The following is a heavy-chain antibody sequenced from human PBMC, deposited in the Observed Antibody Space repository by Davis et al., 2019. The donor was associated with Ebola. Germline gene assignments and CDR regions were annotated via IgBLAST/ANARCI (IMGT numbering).Heavy chain of an antibody. D-gene: IGHD3-3*01. CDR3: ARQGWSGYSVRHWLEP. Sequence: GESLKISCAASEFTFSSYAMSWVRQAPGKGLEWVSAISGSGGSTYYADSVKGRFTISRDNSKTTRYLQMNSLRAEDTGVYDCARQGWSGYSVRHWLEPWGRGTLVTVSS. V-gene: IGHV3-23*01. J-gene: IGHJ5*02. CDR2: ISGSGGST. CDR1: EFTFSSYA.